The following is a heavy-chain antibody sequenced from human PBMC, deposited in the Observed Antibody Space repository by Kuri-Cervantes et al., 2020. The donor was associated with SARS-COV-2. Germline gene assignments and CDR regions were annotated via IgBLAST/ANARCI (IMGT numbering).Heavy chain of an antibody. J-gene: IGHJ5*02. Sequence: GSLRLSCTVSGGSISSSSYYWGWIRQPPGKGLEWIGSIYYSGSTYYNPSLKSRVTISVDTSKNQFSLKLSSVTAADTAVYYCARPRDSSGYEGWFDPWGQGTPVTVSS. V-gene: IGHV4-39*01. D-gene: IGHD3-22*01. CDR2: IYYSGST. CDR1: GGSISSSSYY. CDR3: ARPRDSSGYEGWFDP.